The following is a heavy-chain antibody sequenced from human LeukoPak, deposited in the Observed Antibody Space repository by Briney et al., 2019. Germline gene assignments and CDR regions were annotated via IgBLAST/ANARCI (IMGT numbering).Heavy chain of an antibody. CDR2: IKQDASQE. J-gene: IGHJ3*02. Sequence: GGSLRLSCAASGFTFSSYWMSWVRQAPGKGPEWVAHIKQDASQEDHVDSVKGRFTISRDNAKNSLYLQMNSLRAEDTAVYYCARVWAAVAGRGAFDIWGQGTMVTVSS. D-gene: IGHD6-19*01. V-gene: IGHV3-7*01. CDR3: ARVWAAVAGRGAFDI. CDR1: GFTFSSYW.